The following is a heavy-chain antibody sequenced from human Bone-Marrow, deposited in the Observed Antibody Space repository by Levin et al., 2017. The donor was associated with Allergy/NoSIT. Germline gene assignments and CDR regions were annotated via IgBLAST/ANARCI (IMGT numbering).Heavy chain of an antibody. CDR3: GRELGGPGWYSADY. J-gene: IGHJ4*02. Sequence: GGSLRLSCAASGFSFPNYAISWVRQAPGKGLKWVSAITRSGGRTYYADSVKGRFTVSRDDSKNAVYLQMSSLRAEDTAIYYCGRELGGPGWYSADYWGQGTLVVVS. CDR2: ITRSGGRT. CDR1: GFSFPNYA. V-gene: IGHV3-23*01. D-gene: IGHD6-19*01.